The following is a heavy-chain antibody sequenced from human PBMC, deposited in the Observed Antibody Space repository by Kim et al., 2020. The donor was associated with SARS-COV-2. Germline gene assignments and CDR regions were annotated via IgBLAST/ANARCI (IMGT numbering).Heavy chain of an antibody. CDR3: AVYGSGSYSGTIDY. CDR1: GYTFTGYY. Sequence: ASVKVSCKASGYTFTGYYMHWVRQAPGQGLEWMGWINPNSGGTNYAQKFQGRVTMTRDTSISTAYMELSRLRSDDTAVYYCAVYGSGSYSGTIDYWGQGTLVTVSS. CDR2: INPNSGGT. D-gene: IGHD3-10*01. V-gene: IGHV1-2*02. J-gene: IGHJ4*02.